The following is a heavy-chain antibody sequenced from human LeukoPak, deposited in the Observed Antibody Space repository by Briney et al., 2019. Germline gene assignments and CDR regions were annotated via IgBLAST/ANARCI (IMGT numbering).Heavy chain of an antibody. D-gene: IGHD6-19*01. V-gene: IGHV1-18*01. CDR1: GYTFTSYG. Sequence: ASVKVSCKASGYTFTSYGISWVRQAPGQGLEWMGWISAYNGNTNYAQKLRGRVTMTTDTSTSTAYMELRSLRSDDTAVYYCARDGHIAVAGTSPEYYFDYWGQGTLVTVSS. CDR2: ISAYNGNT. J-gene: IGHJ4*02. CDR3: ARDGHIAVAGTSPEYYFDY.